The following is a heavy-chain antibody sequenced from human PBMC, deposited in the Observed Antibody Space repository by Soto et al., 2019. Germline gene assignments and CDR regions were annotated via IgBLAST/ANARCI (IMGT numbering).Heavy chain of an antibody. J-gene: IGHJ4*02. CDR1: GFTFSSYA. CDR3: AKGRSVSAAGDN. Sequence: EVQLLESGGGLVQPGGSLRLSCAASGFTFSSYAMNWARQAPGKGLEWVSTITGSGGSTYYADSVKGRFTLSRDNSKNTLYLQMNSLRAGDTAVYYCAKGRSVSAAGDNWGQGTLVTVSS. CDR2: ITGSGGST. D-gene: IGHD6-13*01. V-gene: IGHV3-23*01.